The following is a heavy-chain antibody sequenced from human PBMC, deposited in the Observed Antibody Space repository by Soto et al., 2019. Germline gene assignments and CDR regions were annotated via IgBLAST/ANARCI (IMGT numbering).Heavy chain of an antibody. D-gene: IGHD3-3*01. CDR2: IYYSGDT. CDR3: ARDRNKLWKNDVFDI. Sequence: PSETLSLTCSVSGGSMNSSYWSWIRQSPGKGLEWLGYIYYSGDTKYNPSLQSRISISVDTTKNHFSLRLTSVTAADTAVYYCARDRNKLWKNDVFDIWGQGTMVPVSS. CDR1: GGSMNSSY. J-gene: IGHJ3*02. V-gene: IGHV4-59*01.